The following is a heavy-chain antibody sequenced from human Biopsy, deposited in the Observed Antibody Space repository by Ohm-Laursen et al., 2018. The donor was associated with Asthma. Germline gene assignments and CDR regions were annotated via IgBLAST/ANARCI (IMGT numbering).Heavy chain of an antibody. D-gene: IGHD2-2*01. V-gene: IGHV1-69*13. CDR3: ARKAGSCISRTCYSVDF. CDR1: GGTFNTYA. Sequence: ASVKVSCKPLGGTFNTYAIGWVRQAPGQGLEWMGGINSGFGTTTYPQKFQDRVTITADDSTSTVYMELSGLRSEDTAVYYCARKAGSCISRTCYSVDFWGQGTLVTVSS. CDR2: INSGFGTT. J-gene: IGHJ4*02.